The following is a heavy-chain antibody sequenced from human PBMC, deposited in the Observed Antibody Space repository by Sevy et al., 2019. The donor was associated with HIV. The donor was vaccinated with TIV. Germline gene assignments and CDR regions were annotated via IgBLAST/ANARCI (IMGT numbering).Heavy chain of an antibody. J-gene: IGHJ6*02. CDR3: TRVGGLTDYGMDV. CDR1: GGSVSSDTYY. CDR2: IYYNVRI. D-gene: IGHD1-26*01. V-gene: IGHV4-61*01. Sequence: SETLSLTCTVSGGSVSSDTYYWTWIRQPPGKGLEFIWYIYYNVRINYNPSLKSRVTISVDTSKNQFSLKVTSVTAADTAVYYCTRVGGLTDYGMDVWGQGTTVTVSS.